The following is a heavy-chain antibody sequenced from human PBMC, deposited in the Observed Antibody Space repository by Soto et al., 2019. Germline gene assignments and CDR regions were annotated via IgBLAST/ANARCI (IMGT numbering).Heavy chain of an antibody. CDR3: TTGESGWWGRFDP. CDR1: GFTFSNAW. D-gene: IGHD6-19*01. Sequence: GGSLRLSCAASGFTFSNAWMSWVRQAPGKGLEWVGRIKSKTDGGTTDYAAPVKGRFTISRDDSKNTLYLQMNSLKTEDTAVYYCTTGESGWWGRFDPWGQGTLVTVSS. J-gene: IGHJ5*02. V-gene: IGHV3-15*01. CDR2: IKSKTDGGTT.